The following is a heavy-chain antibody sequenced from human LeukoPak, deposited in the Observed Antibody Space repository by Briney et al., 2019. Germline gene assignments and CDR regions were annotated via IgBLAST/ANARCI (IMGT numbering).Heavy chain of an antibody. CDR1: GYTFTGYY. Sequence: ASVKVSCKASGYTFTGYYMHWVRQAPGQGREWMGWVNPNSGGTNYAQKFQGRVTMTRDTSISTAYMELSRLRSDDTAVYYCARGPPYYYDSSGYYLDYWGQGTLVTVSS. J-gene: IGHJ4*02. CDR2: VNPNSGGT. V-gene: IGHV1-2*02. D-gene: IGHD3-22*01. CDR3: ARGPPYYYDSSGYYLDY.